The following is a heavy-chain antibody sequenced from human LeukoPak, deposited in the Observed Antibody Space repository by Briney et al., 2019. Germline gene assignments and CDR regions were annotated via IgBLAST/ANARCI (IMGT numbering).Heavy chain of an antibody. CDR3: ARVYLQLLWSPNDAFDI. J-gene: IGHJ3*02. CDR2: INHRGST. V-gene: IGHV4-34*01. Sequence: TSETLSLTCAVYGGSFSGYYWSWIRQPPGKGLEWIGEINHRGSTNYNPSLKSRVTISVDTSKNQFSLKLSSVTAADTAVYYCARVYLQLLWSPNDAFDIWGQGTMVTVSS. CDR1: GGSFSGYY. D-gene: IGHD3-10*01.